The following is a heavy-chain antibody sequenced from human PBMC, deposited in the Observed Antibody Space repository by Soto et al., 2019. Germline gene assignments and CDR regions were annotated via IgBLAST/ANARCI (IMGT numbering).Heavy chain of an antibody. CDR1: GFTFSSYW. J-gene: IGHJ4*02. CDR3: ATSAAAPGNY. D-gene: IGHD6-13*01. Sequence: GALRLSCAASGFTFSSYWMSWVRQAPGKGLEWVASIKQDGSDKYYVDSVKGRFTISRDNAKNSLYLQMNSLRAEGTAVYYCATSAAAPGNYWGQGTLVTVSS. V-gene: IGHV3-7*01. CDR2: IKQDGSDK.